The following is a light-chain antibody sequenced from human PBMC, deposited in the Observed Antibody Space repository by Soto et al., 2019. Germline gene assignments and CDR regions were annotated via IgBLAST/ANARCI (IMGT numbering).Light chain of an antibody. CDR1: QSVLYSSNNKNY. Sequence: DILLTQSPDSLAVSLGERATINCKSSQSVLYSSNNKNYLAWYQQKPGQPPKLLIYWASTRESGVPDRFSGSGSGTDFTLTISSLQAEDVAVYYCQQYYSTPRTFGQGTKVDI. J-gene: IGKJ1*01. V-gene: IGKV4-1*01. CDR3: QQYYSTPRT. CDR2: WAS.